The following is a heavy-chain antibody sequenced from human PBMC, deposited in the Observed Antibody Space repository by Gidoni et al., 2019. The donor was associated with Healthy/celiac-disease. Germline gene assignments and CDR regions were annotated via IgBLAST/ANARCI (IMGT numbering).Heavy chain of an antibody. CDR3: ARGSGLWVYYYYGMDV. Sequence: QVQLQQWGAGLLKPSETLSLTCAVYGGSFSGYYWSWIRQPPGKGLELIGEINHSGSTNYNPSLKSRVTISVDTSKNQFSLKLSSVTAADTAVYYCARGSGLWVYYYYGMDVWGQGTTVTVSS. CDR2: INHSGST. V-gene: IGHV4-34*01. CDR1: GGSFSGYY. D-gene: IGHD3-3*01. J-gene: IGHJ6*02.